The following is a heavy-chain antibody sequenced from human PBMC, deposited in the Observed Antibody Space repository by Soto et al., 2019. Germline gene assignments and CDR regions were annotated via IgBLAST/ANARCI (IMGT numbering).Heavy chain of an antibody. Sequence: ASVKVSCKASGGTFSSYAISWVRQAPGQGLEWMGGIIPIFGTANYAQKFQGRVTITADESTSTAYMELSSLRSEDTAVYYCAGGNYYDSGVYFFSLVYWGRGTLVPVSS. CDR3: AGGNYYDSGVYFFSLVY. D-gene: IGHD3-22*01. CDR1: GGTFSSYA. CDR2: IIPIFGTA. V-gene: IGHV1-69*13. J-gene: IGHJ4*02.